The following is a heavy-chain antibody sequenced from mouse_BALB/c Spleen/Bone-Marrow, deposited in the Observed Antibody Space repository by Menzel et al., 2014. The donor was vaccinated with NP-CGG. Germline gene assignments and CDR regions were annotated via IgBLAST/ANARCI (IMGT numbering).Heavy chain of an antibody. J-gene: IGHJ1*01. Sequence: EVKLMESGGGLVQPGGSLRLSCATSGFTFTDYYMSWVRQPPGKALEWLGFIRNKANGYTTEYSASVKGRFTISRDNSQSILYFQMNTLRAEDSATYYCARDDYRYDGWYFDVWGAGTTVTVSS. CDR3: ARDDYRYDGWYFDV. CDR2: IRNKANGYTT. CDR1: GFTFTDYY. D-gene: IGHD2-14*01. V-gene: IGHV7-3*02.